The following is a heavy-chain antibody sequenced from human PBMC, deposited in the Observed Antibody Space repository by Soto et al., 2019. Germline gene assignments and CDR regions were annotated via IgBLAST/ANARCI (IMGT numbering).Heavy chain of an antibody. CDR3: AREGYYYDSSIHSSIYYFDY. Sequence: TWGSLRLSCVASGFTFNTYWIHCFRQAPLKWRVWVSRISGDGTSTAYADSVKGRFTISRDKAKNTLYLQMNGLRAEDTALYYCAREGYYYDSSIHSSIYYFDYWGQGTLVTVSS. J-gene: IGHJ4*01. V-gene: IGHV3-74*01. D-gene: IGHD3-22*01. CDR2: ISGDGTST. CDR1: GFTFNTYW.